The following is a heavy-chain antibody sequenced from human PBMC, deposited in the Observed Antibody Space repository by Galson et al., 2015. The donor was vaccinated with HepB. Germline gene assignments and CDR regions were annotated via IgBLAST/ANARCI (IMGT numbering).Heavy chain of an antibody. CDR1: GGSISSGGYY. Sequence: TLSLTCTVSGGSISSGGYYWSWIRQHPGKGLEWIGYIYYSGSTYYNPSLKSRVTISVDTSKNQFSLKLSSVTAADTAVYYCARATTYYYGSGPPFYYFDYWGQGTLVTVSS. V-gene: IGHV4-30-4*08. J-gene: IGHJ4*02. CDR3: ARATTYYYGSGPPFYYFDY. D-gene: IGHD3-10*01. CDR2: IYYSGST.